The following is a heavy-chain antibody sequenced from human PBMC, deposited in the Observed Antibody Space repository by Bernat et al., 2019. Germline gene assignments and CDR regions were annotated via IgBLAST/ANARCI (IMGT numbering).Heavy chain of an antibody. CDR1: GGRGRRDA. Sequence: EGKGGEEGGGGGERGGSGRREGEEGGGRGRRDARSWVRQAPGKGGEGGGGRSGSGGSTYYADSVKGRFTISRDNSKNTLYLQMNSLRAEDTAVYYCAKRLPPSKGTAMVTFDYWGQGTLVTVSS. CDR2: RSGSGGST. CDR3: AKRLPPSKGTAMVTFDY. V-gene: IGHV3-23*04. D-gene: IGHD5-18*01. J-gene: IGHJ4*02.